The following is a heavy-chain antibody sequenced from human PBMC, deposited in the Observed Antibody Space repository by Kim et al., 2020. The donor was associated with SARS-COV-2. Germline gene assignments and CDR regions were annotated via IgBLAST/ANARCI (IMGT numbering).Heavy chain of an antibody. J-gene: IGHJ4*02. CDR3: AKEERGRYYDYVWGSYRSYYFDY. D-gene: IGHD3-16*02. CDR2: ISGSGGST. CDR1: GFTFSSYA. V-gene: IGHV3-23*01. Sequence: GGSLRLSCAASGFTFSSYAMSWVRQAPGKGLEWVSAISGSGGSTYYADSVKGRFTISRDNSKNTLYLQMNSLRAEDTAVYYCAKEERGRYYDYVWGSYRSYYFDYWGQGTLVNVSS.